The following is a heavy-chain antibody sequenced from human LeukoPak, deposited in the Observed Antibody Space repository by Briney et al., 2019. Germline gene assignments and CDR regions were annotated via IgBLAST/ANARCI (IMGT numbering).Heavy chain of an antibody. CDR3: ARGLEGLTGPD. D-gene: IGHD3-9*01. Sequence: GGSLRLSCAASGFTFSSYSMNWVRQAPGKGLEWVSYISSSSSTIYYADSVKGRFIISRDNAKNSLYLQMNSLRAEDTAVYYCARGLEGLTGPDWGQGTLVTVSS. CDR1: GFTFSSYS. CDR2: ISSSSSTI. V-gene: IGHV3-48*04. J-gene: IGHJ4*02.